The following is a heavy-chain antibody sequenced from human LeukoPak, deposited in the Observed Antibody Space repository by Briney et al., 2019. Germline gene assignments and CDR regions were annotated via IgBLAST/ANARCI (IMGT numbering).Heavy chain of an antibody. Sequence: GGSLRLSCSASGFTFSNYWMSWVRQAPGKGLEWVANIKQDESEKYYVDSVKGRFTISRDNAKSSLYMQMNSLRAEDTAVYYCARALDSSSSRYQAFEEWGQGTLVTVSS. CDR3: ARALDSSSSRYQAFEE. CDR1: GFTFSNYW. D-gene: IGHD2-2*01. J-gene: IGHJ4*02. CDR2: IKQDESEK. V-gene: IGHV3-7*01.